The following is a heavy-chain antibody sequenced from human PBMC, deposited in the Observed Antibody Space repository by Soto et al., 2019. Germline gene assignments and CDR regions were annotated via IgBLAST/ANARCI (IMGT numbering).Heavy chain of an antibody. CDR3: ARDRSLEARPPYYGMDV. CDR1: GGSISSGDYY. Sequence: KTSETLSLTCTVSGGSISSGDYYWSWIRQPPGKGLEWIGYIYYSGSTYYNPSLKSRVTISVDTSKNQFSLKLSSVTAADTAVYYCARDRSLEARPPYYGMDVWGQGTTVTVSS. D-gene: IGHD1-1*01. CDR2: IYYSGST. V-gene: IGHV4-30-4*01. J-gene: IGHJ6*02.